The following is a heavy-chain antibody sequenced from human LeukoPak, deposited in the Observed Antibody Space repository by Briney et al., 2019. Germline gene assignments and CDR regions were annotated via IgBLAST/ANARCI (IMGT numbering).Heavy chain of an antibody. J-gene: IGHJ4*02. CDR2: ISGSGGST. Sequence: GGSLRLSCAASGFTFSSYAMSWVRQAPGRGLEWVSAISGSGGSTYYADSVKGRSTISRDNSKNTLYLQMNSLRAEDTAVYYCAKVPDMYSSGWYFDYWGQGTLVTVSS. V-gene: IGHV3-23*01. CDR3: AKVPDMYSSGWYFDY. D-gene: IGHD6-19*01. CDR1: GFTFSSYA.